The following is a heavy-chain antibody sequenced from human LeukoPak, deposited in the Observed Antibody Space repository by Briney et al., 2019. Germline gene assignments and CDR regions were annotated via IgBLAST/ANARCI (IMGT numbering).Heavy chain of an antibody. CDR3: ARDGVEMATYYYYAMDV. V-gene: IGHV1-18*04. Sequence: ASVKVSCKASGFTFTSYGFSWVRQAPGQGLEWMGWISAYSGNTNFAQKLQGRVTMTTDASTRTVYMELRSLRSDDTAVYYCARDGVEMATYYYYAMDVWAKGPRSPSP. CDR1: GFTFTSYG. J-gene: IGHJ6*02. D-gene: IGHD5-24*01. CDR2: ISAYSGNT.